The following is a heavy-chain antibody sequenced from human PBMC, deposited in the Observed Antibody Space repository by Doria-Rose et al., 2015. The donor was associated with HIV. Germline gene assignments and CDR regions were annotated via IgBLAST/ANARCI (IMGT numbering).Heavy chain of an antibody. CDR1: GFTFSNYA. CDR3: ARVSATLTTSPYYFDY. J-gene: IGHJ4*02. CDR2: ISYDGFNR. D-gene: IGHD4-4*01. Sequence: VQLVESGGGVVQPGRSLRLSCAASGFTFSNYAMHWVRQAPGKGLEWVAVISYDGFNRYYADSAKGRFTISRDNSKNTLYLQMNSLRAEDTAVYYCARVSATLTTSPYYFDYWGQGTLVTVSS. V-gene: IGHV3-30-3*01.